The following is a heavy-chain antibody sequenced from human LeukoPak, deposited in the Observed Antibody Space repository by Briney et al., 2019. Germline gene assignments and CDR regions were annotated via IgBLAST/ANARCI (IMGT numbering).Heavy chain of an antibody. D-gene: IGHD4-11*01. Sequence: SETLSLTCTVSGGSISSGGYYWSWIRQPPGKGLEWIGYIYYSGSTNYNPSLKSRVTISVDTSKNQFSLKLSSVTAADTVVYYCARVDYRIGAFDIWGQGTMVTVSS. J-gene: IGHJ3*02. CDR3: ARVDYRIGAFDI. CDR1: GGSISSGGYY. V-gene: IGHV4-61*08. CDR2: IYYSGST.